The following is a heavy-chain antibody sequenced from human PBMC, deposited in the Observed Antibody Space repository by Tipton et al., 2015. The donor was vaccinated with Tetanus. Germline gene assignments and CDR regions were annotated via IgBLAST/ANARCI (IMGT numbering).Heavy chain of an antibody. Sequence: LRLSCSVSGDSINAFYWTWLRQPPGKSLEWIGNIDGAASSTYNPTFKNRVTIFRDLSKNQISFRLTSVTAADTAIYYCARERGSGSYPLDYWGRGALVTVSA. J-gene: IGHJ4*02. CDR3: ARERGSGSYPLDY. V-gene: IGHV4-59*01. CDR1: GDSINAFY. CDR2: IDGAASS. D-gene: IGHD3-10*01.